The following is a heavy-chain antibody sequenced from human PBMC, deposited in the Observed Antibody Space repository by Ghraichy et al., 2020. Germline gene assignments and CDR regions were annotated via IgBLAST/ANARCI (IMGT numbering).Heavy chain of an antibody. CDR2: ISSSSNYI. CDR3: AREGAVAGFDY. V-gene: IGHV3-21*05. D-gene: IGHD6-19*01. J-gene: IGHJ4*02. Sequence: GGSLRLSCAASGFTFSNYCMNWVRQAPGKGLEWVSFISSSSNYIYYADSVKGRFTISRDNDKNSLYLQMSILRAEDADVYYCAREGAVAGFDYWGQGTLVTVSS. CDR1: GFTFSNYC.